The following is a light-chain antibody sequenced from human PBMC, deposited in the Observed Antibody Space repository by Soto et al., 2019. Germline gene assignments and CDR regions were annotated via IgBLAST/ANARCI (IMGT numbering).Light chain of an antibody. V-gene: IGLV2-14*01. CDR2: DVT. CDR1: NSDGGYYNY. Sequence: QSVLTQPASLSGSPGQSITISCIGTNSDGGYYNYVSWYQQHPGKAPKLMIYDVTNRPSGVSNRFSGSKSGNTASLTISGLQAEDEADYYCSSYTSSSTLYVFGTGTKVTVL. J-gene: IGLJ1*01. CDR3: SSYTSSSTLYV.